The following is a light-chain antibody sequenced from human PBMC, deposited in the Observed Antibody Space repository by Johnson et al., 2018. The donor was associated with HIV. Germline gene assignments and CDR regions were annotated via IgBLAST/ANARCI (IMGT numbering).Light chain of an antibody. CDR1: SSNIGNNY. J-gene: IGLJ1*01. Sequence: QSVLTQPPSMSAAPGQRVTISCSGSSSNIGNNYVSWYQQVPGAAPKLLIYEDYKRPSGIPDRFSGSKSGASATLGITGLQTGDEADYYCGVWDASLSPHYVFGTGTTITGL. V-gene: IGLV1-51*01. CDR2: EDY. CDR3: GVWDASLSPHYV.